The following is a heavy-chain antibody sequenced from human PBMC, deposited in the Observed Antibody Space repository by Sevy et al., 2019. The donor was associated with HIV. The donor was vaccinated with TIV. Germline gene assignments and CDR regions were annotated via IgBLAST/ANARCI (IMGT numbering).Heavy chain of an antibody. V-gene: IGHV3-74*01. D-gene: IGHD3-22*01. CDR3: ARVRLYYDSSAEARDAFDI. CDR2: INSDGSST. CDR1: GFTFSSYW. J-gene: IGHJ3*02. Sequence: GGSLRLSCAASGFTFSSYWMHWVRQAPGKGLVWVSRINSDGSSTSYADSVKGRFTISRDNAKNTLYLQMNSLRAEDTAVYSCARVRLYYDSSAEARDAFDIWGQGTMVTVSS.